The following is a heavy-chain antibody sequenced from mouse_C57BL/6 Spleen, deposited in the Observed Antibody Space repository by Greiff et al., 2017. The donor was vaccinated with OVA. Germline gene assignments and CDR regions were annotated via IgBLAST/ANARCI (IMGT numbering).Heavy chain of an antibody. V-gene: IGHV1-82*01. CDR3: ARGGIYYDYVDY. D-gene: IGHD2-4*01. CDR1: GYAFSSSW. Sequence: QVQLQQSGPELVKPGASVKISCKASGYAFSSSWMNWVKQRPGQGLEWIGRIYPGDGDTNYNGKFKGKATLTADKSSSTAYMQLSSLTSEDSAVYFCARGGIYYDYVDYWGQGTTLTVSS. J-gene: IGHJ2*01. CDR2: IYPGDGDT.